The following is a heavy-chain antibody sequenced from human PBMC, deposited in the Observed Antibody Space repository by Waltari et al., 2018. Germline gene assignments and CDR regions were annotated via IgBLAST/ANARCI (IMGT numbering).Heavy chain of an antibody. CDR2: ISAYNGNT. V-gene: IGHV1-18*01. CDR1: GYTFTSYG. Sequence: QVQLVQSGAEVKKPGASVKVSCKASGYTFTSYGISWVRQAPGQGLEWMGWISAYNGNTNYAQKFQGRVTITADESTSTAYMELSSLRSEDTAVYYCARLAAMVRGVIVDYWGQGTLVTVSS. D-gene: IGHD3-10*01. J-gene: IGHJ4*02. CDR3: ARLAAMVRGVIVDY.